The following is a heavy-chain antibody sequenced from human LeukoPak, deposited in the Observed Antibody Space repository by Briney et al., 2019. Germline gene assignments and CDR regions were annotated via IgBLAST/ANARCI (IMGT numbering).Heavy chain of an antibody. CDR2: IRATAGTT. J-gene: IGHJ4*02. D-gene: IGHD6-13*01. Sequence: LSGGSLRLSCAASGFTFSSYAMTWVRQAPGKGLEWVSTIRATAGTTYYEDSVKGRFTISRDNSKNTQWLQMNSLRVEDTAVYYCTKGGYTTYFDYWGQGTLVTVSS. V-gene: IGHV3-23*01. CDR1: GFTFSSYA. CDR3: TKGGYTTYFDY.